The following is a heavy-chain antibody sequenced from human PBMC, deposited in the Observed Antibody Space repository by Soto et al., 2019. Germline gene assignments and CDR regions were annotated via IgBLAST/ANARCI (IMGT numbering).Heavy chain of an antibody. CDR1: GFTVSTNY. Sequence: PGGSLRLSCAASGFTVSTNYMTWVRQAPGKGLEWVSVIYSGGSTYYADFVKGRFTISRDNSKNTLYLQMNSLRAEDTAVYYCARDDAAASSGCYRQGYYNYYMDVWGKGTTVTVSS. CDR3: ARDDAAASSGCYRQGYYNYYMDV. V-gene: IGHV3-53*01. J-gene: IGHJ6*03. CDR2: IYSGGST. D-gene: IGHD6-19*01.